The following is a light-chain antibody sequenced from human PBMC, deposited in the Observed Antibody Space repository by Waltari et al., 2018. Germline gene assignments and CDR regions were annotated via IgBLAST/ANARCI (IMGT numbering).Light chain of an antibody. CDR1: SSDVGRYDY. J-gene: IGLJ3*02. V-gene: IGLV2-11*01. Sequence: QSALTQPRSVSGSPGQSVTISCTGTSSDVGRYDYVPWYQQHPRKAHKLLIYDVTKRPSGVPDRFSGSKSGNTASLTISGLQAEDEADYYCCSYEGTHISWVFGGGTTLTVL. CDR3: CSYEGTHISWV. CDR2: DVT.